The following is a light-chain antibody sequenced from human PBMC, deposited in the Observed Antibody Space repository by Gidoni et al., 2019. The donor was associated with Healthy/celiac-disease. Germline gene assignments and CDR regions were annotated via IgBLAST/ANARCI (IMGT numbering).Light chain of an antibody. Sequence: DIQMTQSPSYLSASVGDRVTITCQASQDISNYLNWYQQKPGKAPKLLIYDASNLETGVPSRFSGSGSETDFTFAISSLQPEDIATYYCQQYDNLPLTFGQGTRLEIK. CDR2: DAS. CDR1: QDISNY. J-gene: IGKJ5*01. V-gene: IGKV1-33*01. CDR3: QQYDNLPLT.